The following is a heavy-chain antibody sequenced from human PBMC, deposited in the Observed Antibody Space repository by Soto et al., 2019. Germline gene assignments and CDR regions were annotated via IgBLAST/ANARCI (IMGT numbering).Heavy chain of an antibody. CDR2: IYYSGST. CDR3: ARELRFGEDYYGMDV. J-gene: IGHJ6*02. CDR1: GGSISSGGYY. Sequence: QVQLQESGPGLVKPSQTLSLTCTVSGGSISSGGYYWSWIRQHPGKGLEWIGCIYYSGSTYYNPSLKSRFTISVDTYKNQSSLKLSSVTAADTAVYYCARELRFGEDYYGMDVWGQGTTVTVSS. D-gene: IGHD3-10*01. V-gene: IGHV4-31*03.